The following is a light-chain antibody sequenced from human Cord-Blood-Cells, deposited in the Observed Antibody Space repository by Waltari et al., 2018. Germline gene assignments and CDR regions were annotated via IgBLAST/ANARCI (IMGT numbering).Light chain of an antibody. V-gene: IGLV3-21*04. CDR3: QVWDSSSDHLYV. CDR2: YDS. J-gene: IGLJ1*01. CDR1: NSGSKR. Sequence: SYVLTQPPSVSVAPGKTARLTCGGNNSGSKRVHLYQQKPGQAPVLVIYYDSDRPSGIPERFSGSNSGNTATLTISSVEAGDEADYYCQVWDSSSDHLYVFGTGTKVTVL.